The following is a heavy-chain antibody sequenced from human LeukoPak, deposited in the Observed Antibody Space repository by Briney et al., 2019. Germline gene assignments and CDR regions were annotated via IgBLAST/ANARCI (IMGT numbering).Heavy chain of an antibody. Sequence: PLETLSLTCTVSGDSISSGFWSWIRQPPGKGLEWIGYIYYSGSTSYNPSLKSRVTISVDTSKNHFSLKLSSVTAADTAVYYCARILVVATDYFDYWGQGALVTVSS. J-gene: IGHJ4*02. CDR2: IYYSGST. V-gene: IGHV4-59*01. CDR1: GDSISSGF. CDR3: ARILVVATDYFDY. D-gene: IGHD1-26*01.